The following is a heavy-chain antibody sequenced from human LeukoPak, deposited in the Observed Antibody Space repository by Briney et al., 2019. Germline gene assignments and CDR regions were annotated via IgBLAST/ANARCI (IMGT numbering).Heavy chain of an antibody. V-gene: IGHV4-34*01. CDR2: INHSRSA. CDR1: GGSFSGYY. Sequence: SETLSLTCAVYGGSFSGYYWSWIRQPPGKGLEWIGEINHSRSANYNPSLKSRVTLSIDKSKNQFSLNVNSVTAADTAVYYCARARRDSGYYKVDYWGQGTLVTVSS. CDR3: ARARRDSGYYKVDY. D-gene: IGHD3-3*01. J-gene: IGHJ4*02.